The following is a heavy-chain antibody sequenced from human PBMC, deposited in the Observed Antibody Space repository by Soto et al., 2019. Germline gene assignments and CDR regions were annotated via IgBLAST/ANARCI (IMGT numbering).Heavy chain of an antibody. CDR1: GYTFTSYG. J-gene: IGHJ6*03. CDR3: APLGGEDVHYFYMDV. CDR2: ISAYNGNT. V-gene: IGHV1-18*01. D-gene: IGHD3-10*01. Sequence: QVQLVQSGAEVKKPGASVKVSCKASGYTFTSYGISWVRQAPGQGLEWMGWISAYNGNTNYAQKLQGRVTMTTDTSTSTADVERRSLISDDTAVYYCAPLGGEDVHYFYMDVWGKGTTVTVSS.